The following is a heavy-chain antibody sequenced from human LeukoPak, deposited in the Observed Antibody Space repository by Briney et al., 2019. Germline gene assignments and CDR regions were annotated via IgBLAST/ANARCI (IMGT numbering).Heavy chain of an antibody. CDR2: INHSGST. J-gene: IGHJ6*03. CDR3: ARVGYSNYFYYYYYMDV. Sequence: SETLSLTCAVYGGSFSGYYWSWIRQPPGKGLEWIGEINHSGSTNYNPSLKSRVTISVDTSKNQFSLKLSSVTAADTAVYYCARVGYSNYFYYYYYMDVWGKGTTVTVSS. D-gene: IGHD4-11*01. V-gene: IGHV4-34*01. CDR1: GGSFSGYY.